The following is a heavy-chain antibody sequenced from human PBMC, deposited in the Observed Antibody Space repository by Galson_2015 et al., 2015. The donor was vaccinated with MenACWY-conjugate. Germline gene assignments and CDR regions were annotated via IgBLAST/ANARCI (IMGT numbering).Heavy chain of an antibody. D-gene: IGHD2/OR15-2a*01. CDR2: IRGSGDGT. Sequence: SLRLSCAASGFAFSNYNLHWVRLAPGKGLEYVAAIRGSGDGTYYADSVKGGFTISRDNSKNTLSLHMSSLRTEDTAVYYCVVNSYGSWGQGTLVTVSS. J-gene: IGHJ4*02. V-gene: IGHV3-64D*06. CDR1: GFAFSNYN. CDR3: VVNSYGS.